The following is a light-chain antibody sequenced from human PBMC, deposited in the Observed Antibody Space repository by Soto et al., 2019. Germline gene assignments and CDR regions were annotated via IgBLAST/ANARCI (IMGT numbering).Light chain of an antibody. CDR3: QQYSSYWA. CDR2: KAS. Sequence: DIQMTQSPSTLSASVGDRVTITCRARQSISSWLAWYQQKPGKAPKLLIHKASTLESGVPSRFSGSGSGTEFTLTISSLQPDDFATYYCQQYSSYWAFGQGTKVEIK. V-gene: IGKV1-5*03. CDR1: QSISSW. J-gene: IGKJ1*01.